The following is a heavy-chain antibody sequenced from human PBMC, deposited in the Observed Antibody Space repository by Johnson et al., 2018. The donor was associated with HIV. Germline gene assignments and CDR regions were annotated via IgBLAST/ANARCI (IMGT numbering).Heavy chain of an antibody. CDR2: IRYDGSNK. J-gene: IGHJ3*02. CDR3: AKDLYYYDSSGSVGAFDI. Sequence: QVQLVESGGGVVQPGGSLRLSCAASGFTFSSYGMHWVRQAPGKGLEWVAFIRYDGSNKYYADSVKGRFPISRDNSKNTLYLQMNSLRAEDTAVYYCAKDLYYYDSSGSVGAFDIWGQGTMVTVSS. CDR1: GFTFSSYG. D-gene: IGHD3-22*01. V-gene: IGHV3-30*02.